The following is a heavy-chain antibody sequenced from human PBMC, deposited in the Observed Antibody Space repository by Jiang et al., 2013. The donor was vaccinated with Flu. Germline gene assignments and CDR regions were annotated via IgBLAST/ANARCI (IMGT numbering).Heavy chain of an antibody. CDR1: GDSVSSNSAA. Sequence: TCAISGDSVSSNSAAWNWIRQSPSRGLEWLGRTYYRSKWYNDYAVSVKSRITINPDTSKNQFSLQLNSVTPEDTAVYYCARGSQWLVPEAFDIWGQGTMVTVSS. J-gene: IGHJ3*02. CDR2: TYYRSKWYN. D-gene: IGHD6-19*01. V-gene: IGHV6-1*01. CDR3: ARGSQWLVPEAFDI.